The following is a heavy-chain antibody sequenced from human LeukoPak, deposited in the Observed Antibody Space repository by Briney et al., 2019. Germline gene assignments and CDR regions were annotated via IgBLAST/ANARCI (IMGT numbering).Heavy chain of an antibody. D-gene: IGHD3-9*01. CDR3: ARDFYVGGAPSYFDCFDP. J-gene: IGHJ5*02. CDR2: IYYSGST. CDR1: GGSISSGDYY. Sequence: PSQTLSLTCTVSGGSISSGDYYWSWIRQAPGKGLEWIGYIYYSGSTYYNPSLKSRVTISVDTSKNQFSLKLSSVTAADTAVYYCARDFYVGGAPSYFDCFDPWGQGTLVTV. V-gene: IGHV4-30-4*08.